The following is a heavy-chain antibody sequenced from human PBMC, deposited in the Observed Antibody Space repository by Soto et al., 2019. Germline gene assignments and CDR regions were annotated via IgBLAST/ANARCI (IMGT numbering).Heavy chain of an antibody. CDR1: GFRFDDYA. V-gene: IGHV3-9*01. Sequence: EVQLVESGGRLVQPGTSLRLSCIASGFRFDDYAMHWVRQAPGKGLEWVSGITWNSETIDYAESVRGRFTISRDNAAKSVFLQMDSLSPEDTALYYCTRDDQGIATSGTPILGSWGQGTPVTVSS. CDR3: TRDDQGIATSGTPILGS. D-gene: IGHD6-13*01. CDR2: ITWNSETI. J-gene: IGHJ4*02.